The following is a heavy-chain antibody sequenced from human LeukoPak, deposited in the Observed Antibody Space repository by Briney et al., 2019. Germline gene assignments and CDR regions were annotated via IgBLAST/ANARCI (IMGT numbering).Heavy chain of an antibody. J-gene: IGHJ3*02. CDR1: GFTFSSYA. CDR2: ISGSGGST. D-gene: IGHD3-16*02. V-gene: IGHV3-23*01. CDR3: AKAIHYDYVWGSYRNDAFDI. Sequence: GGSLRPSCAASGFTFSSYAMSWVRQAPGKGLEWVSAISGSGGSTYYADSVKGRFTISRDNSKNTLYLQMNSLRAEDTAVYYCAKAIHYDYVWGSYRNDAFDIWGQGTMVTVSS.